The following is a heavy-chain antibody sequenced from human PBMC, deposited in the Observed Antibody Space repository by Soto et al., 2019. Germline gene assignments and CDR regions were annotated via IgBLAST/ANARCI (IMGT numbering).Heavy chain of an antibody. CDR1: GLIFSNSK. J-gene: IGHJ4*02. Sequence: EVQLVESGGGLVQPGGSLRLPCAASGLIFSNSKSHWARQAPGKGLEGVSRINTDGSITDYADSVKGRFTVSRDNPKSTLYLQMNSLRVEDTAVYYCARDTDGLHYWGQGTLVTVSS. CDR3: ARDTDGLHY. V-gene: IGHV3-74*01. CDR2: INTDGSIT.